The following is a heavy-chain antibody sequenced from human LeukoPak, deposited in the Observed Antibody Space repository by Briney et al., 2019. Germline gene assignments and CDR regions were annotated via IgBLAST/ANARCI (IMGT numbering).Heavy chain of an antibody. J-gene: IGHJ4*02. V-gene: IGHV3-15*01. CDR3: WAPYYYDSSGYYCRDY. Sequence: GGSLRLSCAASGFTFSNAWMSWVRRAPGKGLEWVGRIKSKTDGGTTDYAAPVKGRFTISRDDSKNTLYLQMNSLKTEDTAVYYCWAPYYYDSSGYYCRDYWGQGTLVTVSS. CDR1: GFTFSNAW. D-gene: IGHD3-22*01. CDR2: IKSKTDGGTT.